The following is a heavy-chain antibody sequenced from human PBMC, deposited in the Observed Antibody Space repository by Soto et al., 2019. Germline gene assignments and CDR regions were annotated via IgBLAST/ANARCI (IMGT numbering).Heavy chain of an antibody. V-gene: IGHV1-8*01. J-gene: IGHJ5*02. CDR1: GYTFTRYD. CDR2: TNPNSGNT. D-gene: IGHD6-13*01. Sequence: ASVKVSCKASGYTFTRYDINWVRQATGQGLEWMGWTNPNSGNTGYAQKFQGRVTMTRNTSISTAYMELSSLRSEDTAVYYCAIVIIAAAGRIRYWFDPWGQGTLVTVSS. CDR3: AIVIIAAAGRIRYWFDP.